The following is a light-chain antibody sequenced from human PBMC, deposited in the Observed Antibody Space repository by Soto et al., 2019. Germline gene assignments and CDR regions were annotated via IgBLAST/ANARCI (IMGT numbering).Light chain of an antibody. CDR1: QPVNSRY. CDR2: GAS. Sequence: ENVLTQSPGTLSLSPGERATLSCRASQPVNSRYLAWYQQRPGQAPRLLMFGASDRATGIPGRFSGSGSGTDFTLTIITLAPEDFAVYYCQQYATSPLTFGGGTRVEIK. CDR3: QQYATSPLT. J-gene: IGKJ4*01. V-gene: IGKV3-20*01.